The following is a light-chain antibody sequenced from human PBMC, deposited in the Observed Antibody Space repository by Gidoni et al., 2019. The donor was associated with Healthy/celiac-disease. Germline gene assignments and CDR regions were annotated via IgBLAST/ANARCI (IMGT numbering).Light chain of an antibody. V-gene: IGKV2-28*01. Sequence: DIVMTQSPLSLPVPPGEPAAISCRSSPSLLHSTGYNYLDWYLKKPVQSPQLLIYLGSNRASGVPDRFSGSGSGTDFTLKISRVEAEDVGVYYCMQAPFTFGPGTKVDIK. CDR3: MQAPFT. J-gene: IGKJ3*01. CDR1: PSLLHSTGYNY. CDR2: LGS.